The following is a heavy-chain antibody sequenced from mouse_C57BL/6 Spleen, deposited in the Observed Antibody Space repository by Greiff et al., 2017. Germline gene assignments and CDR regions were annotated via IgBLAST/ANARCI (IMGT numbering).Heavy chain of an antibody. CDR3: ASSTTVVAGDY. V-gene: IGHV1-55*01. CDR1: GYTFTSYW. J-gene: IGHJ2*01. Sequence: QVQLQQSGAELVKPGASVKMSCKASGYTFTSYWITWVKQRPGQGLEWIGDIYPGSGSTNYNEKFKGKATLTVDTSSSTAYMQLSSLTSEDSAVYDCASSTTVVAGDYWGQGTTLTVSS. CDR2: IYPGSGST. D-gene: IGHD1-1*01.